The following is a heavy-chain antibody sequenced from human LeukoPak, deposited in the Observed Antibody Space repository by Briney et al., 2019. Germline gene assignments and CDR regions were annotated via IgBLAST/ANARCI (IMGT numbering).Heavy chain of an antibody. V-gene: IGHV1-24*01. J-gene: IGHJ4*02. Sequence: ASVKVSCKVSGYTLTELSMHWVRQAPGKGLEWMGGFDPEDGETIYAQKFQGRVTMTEGTSTDTAYMELSSLRSEDTAVYYCATGVYSGYDFDYWGQGTLVTVSS. CDR3: ATGVYSGYDFDY. CDR2: FDPEDGET. CDR1: GYTLTELS. D-gene: IGHD5-12*01.